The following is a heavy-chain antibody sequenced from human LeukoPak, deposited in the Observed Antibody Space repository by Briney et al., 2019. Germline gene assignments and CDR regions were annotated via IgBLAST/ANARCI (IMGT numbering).Heavy chain of an antibody. V-gene: IGHV3-23*01. D-gene: IGHD3-10*01. CDR2: ISGSGGST. CDR1: GFTFSSYA. Sequence: TGGSLRLLCAASGFTFSSYAMSWVRQAPGKGLEWVSRISGSGGSTYYADSVTGRFTITRANSKNTQYLQMNSVRAEDTAVYYCAKSSGIEYWGQGTLVTVSS. J-gene: IGHJ4*02. CDR3: AKSSGIEY.